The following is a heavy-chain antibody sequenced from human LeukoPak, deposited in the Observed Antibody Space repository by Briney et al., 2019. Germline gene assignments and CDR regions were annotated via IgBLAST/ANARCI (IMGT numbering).Heavy chain of an antibody. V-gene: IGHV3-48*04. D-gene: IGHD3/OR15-3a*01. CDR1: GFTITSWS. CDR3: TYLRTPYYNDKWVDP. Sequence: GSLRLSCAVSGFTITSWSVNWVRQAPGKGLEWLSYISSGGSPIYYADSVKGRFTISRDDAKNLVYLQMNSLRAEDTAVYYCTYLRTPYYNDKWVDPWGQGALVTVSS. CDR2: ISSGGSPI. J-gene: IGHJ5*02.